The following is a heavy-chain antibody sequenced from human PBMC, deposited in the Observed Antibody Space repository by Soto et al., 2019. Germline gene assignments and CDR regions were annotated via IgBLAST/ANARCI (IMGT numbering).Heavy chain of an antibody. CDR3: ARAPVLRFLEWLSSPYYFDY. CDR2: IKQDGSEK. Sequence: TGGSLRLSCAASGFTFSSYWMSWVRQAPGKGLEWVANIKQDGSEKYYVDSVKGRFTISRDNAKNSLYLQMNSLRAEDTAVYYCARAPVLRFLEWLSSPYYFDYWGQVTLFTVSS. CDR1: GFTFSSYW. J-gene: IGHJ4*02. V-gene: IGHV3-7*03. D-gene: IGHD3-3*01.